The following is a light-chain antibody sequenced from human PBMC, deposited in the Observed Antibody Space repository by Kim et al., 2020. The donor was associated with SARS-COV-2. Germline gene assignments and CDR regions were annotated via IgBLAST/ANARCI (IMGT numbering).Light chain of an antibody. Sequence: QSALTQPASVSGSPGQSITISCTGTTSDFGGYNYVSWYQRHPGKAPKLIIYEVNDRPPGVSNRFSGYKSGNTASLTISGLQAEDEADYYCSSYTSTSTLVFGTGTKVTVL. CDR2: EVN. CDR1: TSDFGGYNY. J-gene: IGLJ1*01. CDR3: SSYTSTSTLV. V-gene: IGLV2-14*01.